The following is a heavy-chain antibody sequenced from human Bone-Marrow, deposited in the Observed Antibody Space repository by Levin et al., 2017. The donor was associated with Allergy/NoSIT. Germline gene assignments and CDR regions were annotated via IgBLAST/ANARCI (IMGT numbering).Heavy chain of an antibody. J-gene: IGHJ4*02. CDR1: GGSISGYY. V-gene: IGHV4-59*01. CDR3: ARSVAGEFDY. CDR2: IFYSGST. D-gene: IGHD3-10*01. Sequence: PSETLSLTCTVSGGSISGYYWSWARQPPGKGLEWVGHIFYSGSTNYNPSLKSRVTISINTSKNQFSLNLTSVTAADTAFYYCARSVAGEFDYWGQGTLVTVSS.